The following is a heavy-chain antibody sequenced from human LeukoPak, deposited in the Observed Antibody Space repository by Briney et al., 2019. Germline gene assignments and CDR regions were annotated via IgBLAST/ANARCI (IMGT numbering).Heavy chain of an antibody. J-gene: IGHJ4*02. V-gene: IGHV4-59*01. Sequence: SETLSLTCTVSGGSISSYYWSWIRQPPGKGLEWIGYIYYSGSTNYNPSLKSRVTISVDTSKNQFSLKLSSVTAADTAVYYCARSGDSTVDYWGQGTLVTVSS. D-gene: IGHD3-10*01. CDR3: ARSGDSTVDY. CDR2: IYYSGST. CDR1: GGSISSYY.